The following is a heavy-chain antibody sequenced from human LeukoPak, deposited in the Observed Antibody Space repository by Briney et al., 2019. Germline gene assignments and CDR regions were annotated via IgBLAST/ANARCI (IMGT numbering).Heavy chain of an antibody. Sequence: GGSLRLSCAASRFTFSNYCMNWVCQAPEKGLEWVADIKCDGSEKYYVDSVKGRLTISRDNAKNSLYLQVNSLRAEDMTVYYCVRGRIQLWLPTGYWGQGTLVTVSS. D-gene: IGHD5-18*01. CDR2: IKCDGSEK. J-gene: IGHJ4*02. CDR1: RFTFSNYC. CDR3: VRGRIQLWLPTGY. V-gene: IGHV3-52*01.